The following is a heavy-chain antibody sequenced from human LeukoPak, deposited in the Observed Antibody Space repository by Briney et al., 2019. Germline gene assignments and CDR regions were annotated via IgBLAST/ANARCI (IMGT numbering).Heavy chain of an antibody. CDR1: GFTFGDYA. V-gene: IGHV3-21*04. J-gene: IGHJ4*02. D-gene: IGHD3-22*01. CDR2: ITSSGIYI. Sequence: PGGSLRLSCTASGFTFGDYAISWVRQAPGKGLEWVSSITSSGIYIYYADSVKGRFTISRDNAKNSLYLQMNSLRAEDTAVYYCASSRYDSSGYYGIIAYWGQGTLVTVSS. CDR3: ASSRYDSSGYYGIIAY.